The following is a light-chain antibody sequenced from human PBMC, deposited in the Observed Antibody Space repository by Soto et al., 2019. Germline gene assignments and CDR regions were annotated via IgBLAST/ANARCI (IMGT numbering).Light chain of an antibody. Sequence: ALAQPASVSGSPGQSITISCTGTNSDAGTHNLVSWYQQHPGKAPKLIIYEGTKRPSGVSNRFSGSKSGNTASLTISGLQAEDEADYYCCSYALLLGTGTKVTVL. J-gene: IGLJ1*01. CDR3: CSYALL. CDR2: EGT. CDR1: NSDAGTHNL. V-gene: IGLV2-23*01.